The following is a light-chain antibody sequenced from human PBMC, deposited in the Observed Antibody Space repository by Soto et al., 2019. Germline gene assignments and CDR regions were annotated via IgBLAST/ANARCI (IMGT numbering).Light chain of an antibody. CDR1: ISNIGSNT. CDR2: SND. CDR3: ASWDDSLNGLV. Sequence: QSALTQPPSASGTPGQRVTISCSGSISNIGSNTVNWYQQLPGTAPKLLIYSNDQRPSGVPDRFSGSKSGTSASLAISGLQSEDEADYYCASWDDSLNGLVFGGGTKVTVL. V-gene: IGLV1-44*01. J-gene: IGLJ2*01.